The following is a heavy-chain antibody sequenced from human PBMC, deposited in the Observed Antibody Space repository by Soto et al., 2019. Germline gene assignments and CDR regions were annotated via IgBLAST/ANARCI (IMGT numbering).Heavy chain of an antibody. V-gene: IGHV1-24*01. J-gene: IGHJ3*02. CDR3: ATDIDYGGNPRRAFDI. D-gene: IGHD4-17*01. CDR2: FDPEDGET. CDR1: GYTLTELS. Sequence: ASVKVSCKVSGYTLTELSMHWVRQAPGKGLEWMGGFDPEDGETIYAQKFQGRVTMTEDTSTDTAYMELSSLRSEDTAVYYCATDIDYGGNPRRAFDIWGQGTMVTVSS.